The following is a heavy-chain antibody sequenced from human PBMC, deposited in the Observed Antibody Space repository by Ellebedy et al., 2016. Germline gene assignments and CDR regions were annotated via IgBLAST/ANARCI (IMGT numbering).Heavy chain of an antibody. J-gene: IGHJ4*02. V-gene: IGHV3-30*03. CDR1: LFAFTTLG. CDR2: LSSDGSSK. CDR3: ASSSWSVFDY. D-gene: IGHD6-13*01. Sequence: GGSLRLXXAASLFAFTTLGMHWVRQAPDRGLEWVAILSSDGSSKYYADSVKGRFTISRDNSKNTLYLQMNSLRSEDTAVYYCASSSWSVFDYWGQGNLVTVSS.